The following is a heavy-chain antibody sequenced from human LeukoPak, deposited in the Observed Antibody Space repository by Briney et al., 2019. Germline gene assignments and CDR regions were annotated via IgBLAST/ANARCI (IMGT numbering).Heavy chain of an antibody. CDR3: ARHYYDSRYPTSGYYMDV. V-gene: IGHV3-11*03. J-gene: IGHJ6*03. D-gene: IGHD3-22*01. CDR2: ISNSGTDT. CDR1: GFSFRDYY. Sequence: KPGGSLRLSCEGSGFSFRDYYMNWIRQTPGKGLEWVSYISNSGTDTNYADSVKGRFTISRDNAKNSLYLQMNSLRAEDTALYYCARHYYDSRYPTSGYYMDVWGKGTTVTVSS.